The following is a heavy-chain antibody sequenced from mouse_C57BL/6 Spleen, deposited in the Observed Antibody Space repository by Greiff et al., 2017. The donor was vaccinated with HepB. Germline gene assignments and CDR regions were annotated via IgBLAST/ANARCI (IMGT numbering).Heavy chain of an antibody. J-gene: IGHJ1*03. D-gene: IGHD1-1*01. CDR1: GYAFSSSW. Sequence: QVQLQQSGPELVKPGASVKISCKASGYAFSSSWMNWVKQRPGKGLEWIGRIYPGDGDTNYNGKFKGKATLTADKSSSTAYMQLSSLTSEDSAVYFCARGGTRVVAKGYFDGWGTGTTVTVSS. V-gene: IGHV1-82*01. CDR3: ARGGTRVVAKGYFDG. CDR2: IYPGDGDT.